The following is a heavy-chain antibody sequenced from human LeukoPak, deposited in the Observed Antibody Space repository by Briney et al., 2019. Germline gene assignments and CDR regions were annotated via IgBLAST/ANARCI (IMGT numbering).Heavy chain of an antibody. CDR2: ISYDGSKK. Sequence: GGSLRLSCAASGFTFSNYVMSWVRQAPGRGLEWVASISYDGSKKYFIDSVKGRFTISRANSKKTLYLQMNSLRAEDTAVYYCAKERIQLLYYFDYWGQGTLVTVSS. CDR1: GFTFSNYV. J-gene: IGHJ4*02. D-gene: IGHD5-18*01. V-gene: IGHV3-30*18. CDR3: AKERIQLLYYFDY.